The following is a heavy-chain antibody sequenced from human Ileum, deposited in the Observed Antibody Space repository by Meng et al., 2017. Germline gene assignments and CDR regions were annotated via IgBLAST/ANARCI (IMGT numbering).Heavy chain of an antibody. D-gene: IGHD6-13*01. J-gene: IGHJ4*01. CDR2: IRSKANNYAT. V-gene: IGHV3-73*01. CDR3: TSGIAVAGILGAYYFDY. CDR1: GFTFSGSA. Sequence: GESLKISCAASGFTFSGSAMHWVRQASGKGLEWVGHIRSKANNYATAYAASVKGRFTISRDDSKNTAYLQMNSLKTEDTAMYYCTSGIAVAGILGAYYFDYWGHGNLVTVSS.